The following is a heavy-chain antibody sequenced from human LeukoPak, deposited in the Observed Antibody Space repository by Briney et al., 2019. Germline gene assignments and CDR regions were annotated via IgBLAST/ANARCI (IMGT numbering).Heavy chain of an antibody. J-gene: IGHJ4*02. CDR3: ARFLHYYDSSGYYLDY. V-gene: IGHV3-64*01. Sequence: GGSLRLSCAASGFTFSNYAIHWVRQAPGKGLEYVSAISSNGGSTYYANSVKGRFTISSDNSKNTLYLQMGSLRAEDMAVYYCARFLHYYDSSGYYLDYWGQGTLVTVSS. CDR1: GFTFSNYA. D-gene: IGHD3-22*01. CDR2: ISSNGGST.